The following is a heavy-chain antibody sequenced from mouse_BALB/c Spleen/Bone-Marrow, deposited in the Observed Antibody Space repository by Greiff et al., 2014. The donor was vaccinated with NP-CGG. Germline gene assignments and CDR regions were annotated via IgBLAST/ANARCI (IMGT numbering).Heavy chain of an antibody. Sequence: VQLQQSGAELVKPGASVKLSCTASGFNIKDTYMHWVKQRPEQGLEWIGRIDPANGNTKYDPKFQGKATITADTSSNTAYLQLSSLTSEDTAVYYCAMYYCGSSLFAYWGRGTLVTVSA. J-gene: IGHJ3*01. V-gene: IGHV14-3*02. CDR1: GFNIKDTY. D-gene: IGHD1-1*01. CDR2: IDPANGNT. CDR3: AMYYCGSSLFAY.